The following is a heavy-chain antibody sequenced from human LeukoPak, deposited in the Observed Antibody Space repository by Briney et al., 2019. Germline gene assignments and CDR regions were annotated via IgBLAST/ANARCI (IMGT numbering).Heavy chain of an antibody. J-gene: IGHJ6*03. D-gene: IGHD5-18*01. CDR1: GYTFTSYY. V-gene: IGHV1-46*01. Sequence: ASVKVSCKASGYTFTSYYMHWVRQAPGQGLEWMGIINPSGGSTSYAQKFQGRVTMTRDTSTSTVYMELSSLRSDDTAVYYCARGGYSYGHYYYYYMDVWGKGTTVTISS. CDR3: ARGGYSYGHYYYYYMDV. CDR2: INPSGGST.